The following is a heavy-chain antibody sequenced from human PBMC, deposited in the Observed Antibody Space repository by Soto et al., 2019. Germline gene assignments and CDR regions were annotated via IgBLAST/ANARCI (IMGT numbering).Heavy chain of an antibody. CDR1: GFTFSGSA. Sequence: PGGSLRLSCAASGFTFSGSAMHWVRQASGKGLEWVGRIRSKANSYATAYAASVKGRFTISRDDSKNTAYLQMNSLKTEDTAVYYCTRLFVPGSSYYGMVVWGQGTTVTVSS. J-gene: IGHJ6*02. V-gene: IGHV3-73*01. CDR2: IRSKANSYAT. D-gene: IGHD6-6*01. CDR3: TRLFVPGSSYYGMVV.